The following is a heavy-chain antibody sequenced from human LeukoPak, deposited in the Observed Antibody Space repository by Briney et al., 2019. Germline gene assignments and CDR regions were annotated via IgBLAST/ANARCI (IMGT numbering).Heavy chain of an antibody. J-gene: IGHJ4*02. CDR3: ARDWYSSGWYGDY. CDR1: GYTFTGYY. V-gene: IGHV1-2*02. D-gene: IGHD6-19*01. Sequence: ASVKVSCKASGYTFTGYYMHWVRQAPGQGLEGMGWINPNSGGTNYAQKFQGRVTMTRDTSISTAYMELSRLRSDDTAVYYCARDWYSSGWYGDYWGQGTLVTVSS. CDR2: INPNSGGT.